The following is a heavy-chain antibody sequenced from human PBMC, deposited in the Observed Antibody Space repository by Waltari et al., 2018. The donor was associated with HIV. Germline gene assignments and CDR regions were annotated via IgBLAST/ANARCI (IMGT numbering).Heavy chain of an antibody. V-gene: IGHV1-18*01. CDR2: ISGYNANT. Sequence: QVHLVQSGAEVKMPGASVRVSCKPPGYIFTNMGVSWVRQAPGQGLEWLGWISGYNANTNYAQRLQGRVTLTTDTSTSTAYMELRSLRSDDTAVYYCARGLGGSYYYGVDVWGQGTTVTVS. CDR3: ARGLGGSYYYGVDV. CDR1: GYIFTNMG. J-gene: IGHJ6*02.